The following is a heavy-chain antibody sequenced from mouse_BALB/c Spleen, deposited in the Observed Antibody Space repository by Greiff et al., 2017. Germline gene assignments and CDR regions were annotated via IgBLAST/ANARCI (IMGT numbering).Heavy chain of an antibody. Sequence: QVQLKESGAELMKPGASVKISCKATGYTFSSYWIEWVKQRPGHGLEWIGEILPGSGSTNYNEKFKGKATFTADTSSNTAYMQLSSLTSEDSAVYYCARKGLWLKDYAMDYWGQGTSVTVSS. CDR2: ILPGSGST. J-gene: IGHJ4*01. D-gene: IGHD2-2*01. CDR3: ARKGLWLKDYAMDY. V-gene: IGHV1-9*01. CDR1: GYTFSSYW.